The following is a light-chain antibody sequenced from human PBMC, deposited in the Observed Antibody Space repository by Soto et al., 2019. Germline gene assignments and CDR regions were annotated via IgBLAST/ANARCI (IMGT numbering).Light chain of an antibody. CDR1: SSDVGRYNL. CDR2: EVK. Sequence: QSVLTQPASVSGSPGQSITISCTGTSSDVGRYNLVSWYQHHPGKAPKLMIYEVKKRPSGVSIRFSGSKSGNTASLTISGLQAEDEADYCCCSYAGSHVVFGGGTKLTVL. CDR3: CSYAGSHVV. V-gene: IGLV2-23*02. J-gene: IGLJ2*01.